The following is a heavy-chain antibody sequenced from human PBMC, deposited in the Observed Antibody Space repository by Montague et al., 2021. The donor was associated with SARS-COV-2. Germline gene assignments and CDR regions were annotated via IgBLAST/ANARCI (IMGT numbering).Heavy chain of an antibody. J-gene: IGHJ5*02. CDR3: AREYFDSSGLVWIDP. V-gene: IGHV4-61*08. CDR1: GDSVSSGAYY. D-gene: IGHD6-19*01. CDR2: IYYSGNTYT. Sequence: SETLSLTCTVSGDSVSSGAYYWSWIRQPPGKGLEWIAYIYYSGNTYTKYNPSLESRVSISVDTSKNQFFLKLTSGSAADTAVYYCAREYFDSSGLVWIDPWGQGTMVIVSS.